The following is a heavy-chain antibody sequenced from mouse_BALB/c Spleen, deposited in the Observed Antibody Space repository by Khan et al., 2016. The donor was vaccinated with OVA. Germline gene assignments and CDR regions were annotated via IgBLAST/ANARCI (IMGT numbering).Heavy chain of an antibody. J-gene: IGHJ2*01. CDR3: ALYGSRGDY. CDR1: GFTFSNYW. CDR2: ILPGSGDT. Sequence: QVQLQQPGAELMKPGASVKISCKATGFTFSNYWIEWVKQRPGHGLEWIGQILPGSGDTNYNEKFEGKDTFTADTSSNTAYMQLSSLTSEDSAVYYCALYGSRGDYWGQGTTLTVSS. V-gene: IGHV1-9*01. D-gene: IGHD1-1*01.